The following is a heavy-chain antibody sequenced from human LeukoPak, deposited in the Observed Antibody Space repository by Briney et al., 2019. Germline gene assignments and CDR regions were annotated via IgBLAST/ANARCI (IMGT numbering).Heavy chain of an antibody. Sequence: GGSLRLSCAASGFTFSSYSMNWVRQAPGKGLEWVSSISSSSSYIYYADSVKGRFTISRDNAKNSLYLQMNGLRAEDTAVYYCARDLWFGELSLDDAFDIWGQGTMVTVSS. CDR1: GFTFSSYS. D-gene: IGHD3-10*01. V-gene: IGHV3-21*01. CDR3: ARDLWFGELSLDDAFDI. J-gene: IGHJ3*02. CDR2: ISSSSSYI.